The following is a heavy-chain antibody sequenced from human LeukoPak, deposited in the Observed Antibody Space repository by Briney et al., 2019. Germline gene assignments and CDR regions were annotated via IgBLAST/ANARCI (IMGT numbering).Heavy chain of an antibody. Sequence: PGGSLRLSCAASGFTVSTNYMSWVRQAPGKGLEWVSVIYRDDTTYYADSVKGRFTISRDNSKNTLYLQMSSLRAEDTAVYYCATAAYVSGSYIVNHDYWGQGTLVTVSS. CDR2: IYRDDTT. J-gene: IGHJ4*02. V-gene: IGHV3-53*01. CDR1: GFTVSTNY. D-gene: IGHD3-22*01. CDR3: ATAAYVSGSYIVNHDY.